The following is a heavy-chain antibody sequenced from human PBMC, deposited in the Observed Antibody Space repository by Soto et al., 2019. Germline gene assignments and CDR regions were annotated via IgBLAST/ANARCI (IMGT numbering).Heavy chain of an antibody. V-gene: IGHV3-74*01. CDR2: INSDGSRI. CDR1: GFTFSSYW. J-gene: IGHJ4*02. Sequence: GGYLRLSCAASGFTFSSYWMHWVRQAPGKGLVWVSRINSDGSRISYADSVKGRFTISRDNAKNTLYLQMNSLRAEYTAVYYCAVAVAGPTAIGYWGQGTLVTVSS. D-gene: IGHD6-19*01. CDR3: AVAVAGPTAIGY.